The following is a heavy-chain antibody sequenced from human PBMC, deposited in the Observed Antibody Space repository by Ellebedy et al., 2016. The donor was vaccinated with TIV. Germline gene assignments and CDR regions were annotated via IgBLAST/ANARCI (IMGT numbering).Heavy chain of an antibody. CDR2: INHSGST. V-gene: IGHV4-34*01. CDR3: ASVGGTAMVFLESHYFDY. CDR1: GGSFSGYY. D-gene: IGHD5-18*01. Sequence: SETLSLTXAVYGGSFSGYYWSWIRQPPGKGLEWIGEINHSGSTNYNPSLKSRVTISVDTSKNQFSLKLSSVTAADTAVYYCASVGGTAMVFLESHYFDYWGQGTLVTVSS. J-gene: IGHJ4*02.